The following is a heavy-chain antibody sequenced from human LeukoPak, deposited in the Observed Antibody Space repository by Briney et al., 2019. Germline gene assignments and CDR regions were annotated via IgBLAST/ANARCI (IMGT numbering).Heavy chain of an antibody. Sequence: GGSLRLSCAASGFTFSSYAMHWVRHAPGKGLEWVAVISYDGSNKYYADSVKGRFTISRDNSKNTLYLQMNSLRAEDTAVYYCARSQIAIAAAGYYFDYWGQGTLVTVSS. CDR1: GFTFSSYA. CDR2: ISYDGSNK. CDR3: ARSQIAIAAAGYYFDY. V-gene: IGHV3-30-3*01. D-gene: IGHD6-13*01. J-gene: IGHJ4*02.